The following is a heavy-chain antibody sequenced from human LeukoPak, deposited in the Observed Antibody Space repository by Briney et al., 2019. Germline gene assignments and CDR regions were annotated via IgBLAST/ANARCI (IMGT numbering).Heavy chain of an antibody. V-gene: IGHV3-23*01. CDR2: ISGSGGST. D-gene: IGHD2-2*01. CDR3: AKVDHPSYCSSTSCSPGKYYFDY. Sequence: GGSLRLSCAASGFTFSSYAMSWVRQAPGKGLEWVSAISGSGGSTYYADSVKGRFTIPRDNSKNTLYLQMNSLRAEDTAVYYCAKVDHPSYCSSTSCSPGKYYFDYWGQGTLVTVSS. J-gene: IGHJ4*02. CDR1: GFTFSSYA.